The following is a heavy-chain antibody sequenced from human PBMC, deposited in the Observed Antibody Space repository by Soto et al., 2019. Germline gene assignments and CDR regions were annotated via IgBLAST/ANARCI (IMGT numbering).Heavy chain of an antibody. D-gene: IGHD3-9*01. V-gene: IGHV3-30*18. Sequence: GGSLRLSCAASGFTFSSYGMHWVRQAPGKGLEWVAVISYDGSNKYYADSVKGRFTISRDNSKNTLYLQMNSLRAEDTAVYYCAKGKSFPYDILTGYLDYWGQGTLVTVSS. CDR1: GFTFSSYG. CDR2: ISYDGSNK. CDR3: AKGKSFPYDILTGYLDY. J-gene: IGHJ4*02.